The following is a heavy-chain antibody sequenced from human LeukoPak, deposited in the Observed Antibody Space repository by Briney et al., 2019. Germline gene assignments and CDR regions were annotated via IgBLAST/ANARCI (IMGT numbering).Heavy chain of an antibody. CDR1: GFTFSSYG. CDR2: ISYDGSNK. J-gene: IGHJ6*02. CDR3: AKDEGRGYSYGGYYYYYGMGV. Sequence: GGSLRLSCAASGFTFSSYGMPWVRQAPGKGLEWVAVISYDGSNKYYADSVKGRFTISRDDSKNTLYLQMNSLRAEDTAVYYCAKDEGRGYSYGGYYYYYGMGVWGQGTTVTVSS. D-gene: IGHD5-18*01. V-gene: IGHV3-30*18.